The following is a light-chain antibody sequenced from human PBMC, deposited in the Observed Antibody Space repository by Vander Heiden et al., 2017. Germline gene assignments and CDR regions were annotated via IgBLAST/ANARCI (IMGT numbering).Light chain of an antibody. CDR1: ESLVYSDGMTY. Sequence: DVVLMKSPPSPPVTLGQPASISCRASESLVYSDGMTYLFWFQQRPRQSPSRLIYLVSDRGSGVPDRFSGSGSGADFTLKIIRVEAEDAGIYYCMQGTHCPYTFGQGTKLEIK. J-gene: IGKJ2*01. CDR3: MQGTHCPYT. CDR2: LVS. V-gene: IGKV2-30*01.